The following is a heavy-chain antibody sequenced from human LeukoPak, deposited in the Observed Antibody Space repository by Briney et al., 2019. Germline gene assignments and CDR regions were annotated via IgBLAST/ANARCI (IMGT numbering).Heavy chain of an antibody. V-gene: IGHV4-34*01. Sequence: SETLSLTCSVYGGSFSIYNWSWIRQPPGKGLEWIGEINHSGSTNYNPSLKSRVTISVDTSKNQFSLRLSSVTAADTAVYYCATRDVWGQGTTVTVSS. CDR2: INHSGST. J-gene: IGHJ6*02. CDR3: ATRDV. CDR1: GGSFSIYN.